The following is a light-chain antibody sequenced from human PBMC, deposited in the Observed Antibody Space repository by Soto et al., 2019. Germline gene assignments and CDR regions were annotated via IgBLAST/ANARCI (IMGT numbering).Light chain of an antibody. J-gene: IGLJ1*01. V-gene: IGLV1-51*01. Sequence: QSVLTQPPSVSAAPGQKVTISCAGSGSNVGNRYVSWYQQLPGTAPKLLIYDDNKRPSGIPDRFSGSKSATSATLGITGLQTGDEADYYCGAWDDGLSAYVFGPGTKLTVL. CDR2: DDN. CDR3: GAWDDGLSAYV. CDR1: GSNVGNRY.